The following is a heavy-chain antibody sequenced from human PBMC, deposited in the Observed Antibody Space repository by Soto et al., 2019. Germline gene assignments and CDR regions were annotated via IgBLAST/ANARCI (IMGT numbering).Heavy chain of an antibody. Sequence: GGSLRLCCAASGFTFRTSGMNWVRQAPGKGLEWVSSVTGTSTYIWYADSVKGRFTISRDNAKNSLYLQMNSLRAEDTAVYYCARDVEGSAGTYYFDYWGQGTLVTVSS. CDR2: VTGTSTYI. CDR1: GFTFRTSG. J-gene: IGHJ4*02. D-gene: IGHD6-13*01. V-gene: IGHV3-21*01. CDR3: ARDVEGSAGTYYFDY.